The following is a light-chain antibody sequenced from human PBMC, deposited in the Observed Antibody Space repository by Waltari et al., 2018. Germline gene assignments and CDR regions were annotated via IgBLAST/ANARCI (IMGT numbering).Light chain of an antibody. CDR1: SGHSSYA. CDR2: LNSDGSH. CDR3: QTWGTGGV. J-gene: IGLJ3*02. Sequence: QLVLTQSPSASASLGASVKPTCTLSSGHSSYAIAWHQQQPEKGPQYLMKLNSDGSHSKGDGIPDRFSGSSSGAERYLTISSLQSEDEADYYCQTWGTGGVFGGGTKLTVL. V-gene: IGLV4-69*01.